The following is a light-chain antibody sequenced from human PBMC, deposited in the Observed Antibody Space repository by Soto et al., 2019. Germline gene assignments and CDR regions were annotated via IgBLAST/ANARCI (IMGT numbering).Light chain of an antibody. V-gene: IGKV3-15*01. CDR3: QQYNNWPRSFT. Sequence: VLTQSPGTLSLSPGERATLYCRSSQSVSSNLAWYQQKPGQAPRILIYGATSRATGIPARFSGSGSGTEFTLTIRRLQSEDFAVYYCQQYNNWPRSFTFGTGNKVDIK. CDR2: GAT. J-gene: IGKJ3*01. CDR1: QSVSSN.